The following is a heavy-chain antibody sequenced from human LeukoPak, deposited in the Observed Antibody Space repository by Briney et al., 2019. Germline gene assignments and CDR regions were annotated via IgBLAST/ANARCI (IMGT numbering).Heavy chain of an antibody. J-gene: IGHJ4*02. CDR3: AKGVVVAPDVTPFDY. V-gene: IGHV3-21*01. CDR2: ISSSSSYI. D-gene: IGHD2-2*01. CDR1: GFTFSSYS. Sequence: PGGSLRLSCAASGFTFSSYSMNWVRQAPGKGLEWVSSISSSSSYIYYADSGKGRFTISRDNAKNSLYLQMNSLRAEDTAVYYCAKGVVVAPDVTPFDYWGQGTLVTVSS.